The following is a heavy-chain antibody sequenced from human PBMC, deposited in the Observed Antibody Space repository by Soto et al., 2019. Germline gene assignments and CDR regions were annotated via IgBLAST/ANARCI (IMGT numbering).Heavy chain of an antibody. CDR3: ARGVYGSGNYYTGPSAFDI. Sequence: QVQLEQSGAEVKKPGSSVKVSCKASGGTFSDHGVAWLRQAPGQGLEWMGGTIPVFNTAKYAQKFQGRVTVTEDKFTNIAYMELSSLRSEDTAFYFCARGVYGSGNYYTGPSAFDIWGQGTMVIVSS. J-gene: IGHJ3*02. CDR2: TIPVFNTA. D-gene: IGHD3-10*01. V-gene: IGHV1-69*06. CDR1: GGTFSDHG.